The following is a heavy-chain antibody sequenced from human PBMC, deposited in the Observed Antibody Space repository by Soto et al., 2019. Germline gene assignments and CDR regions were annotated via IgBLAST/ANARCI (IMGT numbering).Heavy chain of an antibody. D-gene: IGHD2-2*01. V-gene: IGHV1-18*01. J-gene: IGHJ4*02. CDR3: ARDRDQLLFLSCFDY. Sequence: GASVKVSCKASGYTFTSYGISWVRQAPGQGLEWMGWISAYNGNTNYAQKLQGRVTMTTDTSTSTAYMELRSLRSDDTAVYYCARDRDQLLFLSCFDYWGQGTLVTVSS. CDR1: GYTFTSYG. CDR2: ISAYNGNT.